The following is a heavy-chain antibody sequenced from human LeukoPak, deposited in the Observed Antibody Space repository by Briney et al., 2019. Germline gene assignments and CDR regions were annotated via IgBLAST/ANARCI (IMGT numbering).Heavy chain of an antibody. Sequence: ASVKVSCKASGYTFTGYYMHWVRQAPGQGLEWRGWINPNSGGTNYAQKFQGRVTMTRDTSISTAYMELSRLRSDDTAVYYCARDLVDCSGGSCWGQGTLVTVSS. CDR2: INPNSGGT. D-gene: IGHD2-15*01. J-gene: IGHJ4*02. CDR1: GYTFTGYY. V-gene: IGHV1-2*02. CDR3: ARDLVDCSGGSC.